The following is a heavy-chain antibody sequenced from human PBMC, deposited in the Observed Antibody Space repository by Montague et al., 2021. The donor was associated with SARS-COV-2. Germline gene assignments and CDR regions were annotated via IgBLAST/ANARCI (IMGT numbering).Heavy chain of an antibody. V-gene: IGHV4-30-2*06. CDR2: IYESGST. CDR3: ARKIIADAFDV. J-gene: IGHJ3*01. D-gene: IGHD2/OR15-2a*01. Sequence: TLSLTCTVSGGSISSSNYSWNWIRQSPGKGLEWIGFIYESGSTLYNPSLKSRITISVDRSKNQFSLRLNSVTAADTAVYYCARKIIADAFDVWGHGTTVTVSS. CDR1: GGSISSSNYS.